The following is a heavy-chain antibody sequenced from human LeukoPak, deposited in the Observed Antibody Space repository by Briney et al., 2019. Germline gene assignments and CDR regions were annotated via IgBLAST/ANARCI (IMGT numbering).Heavy chain of an antibody. CDR3: VKYRSGSYRVFHH. Sequence: PGGSLRLSCAASGFTFSSYAMNWVRQAPGKWLEWDSVIRGSGGSTYYADSVKVQFTISRDNSKNALYLQMNSLRAEDTAVYYCVKYRSGSYRVFHHWGQGTVVTVS. D-gene: IGHD6-19*01. CDR2: IRGSGGST. CDR1: GFTFSSYA. V-gene: IGHV3-23*01. J-gene: IGHJ4*02.